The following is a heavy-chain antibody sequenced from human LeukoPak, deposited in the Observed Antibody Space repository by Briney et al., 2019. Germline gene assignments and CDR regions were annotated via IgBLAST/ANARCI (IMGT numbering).Heavy chain of an antibody. J-gene: IGHJ6*02. V-gene: IGHV3-7*01. D-gene: IGHD3-16*01. CDR3: ATYTHWVAGDV. Sequence: PGGSLRLSCAASGFIFSKSWMSWVRQAPGKGLEWEANMNGDGSVKDYVDSVKGRFTISRDNARQSLYLQMSGLRAEDTAVYYCATYTHWVAGDVWGQGTTVTVSS. CDR1: GFIFSKSW. CDR2: MNGDGSVK.